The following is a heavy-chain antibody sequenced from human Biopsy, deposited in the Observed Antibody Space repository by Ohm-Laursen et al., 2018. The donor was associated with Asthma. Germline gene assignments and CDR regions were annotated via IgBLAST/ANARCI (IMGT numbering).Heavy chain of an antibody. Sequence: SLRLSCTASGFTFSSYAMHWVRQAPGKGLEWVAVISYDGSNKYYADSVKGRFTISRDNSKNTLYLQMNSLRAEDTAVYYCARDIVATMIGYYYYGMDVWGQGTTVTVSS. J-gene: IGHJ6*02. D-gene: IGHD5-12*01. CDR2: ISYDGSNK. CDR3: ARDIVATMIGYYYYGMDV. V-gene: IGHV3-30-3*01. CDR1: GFTFSSYA.